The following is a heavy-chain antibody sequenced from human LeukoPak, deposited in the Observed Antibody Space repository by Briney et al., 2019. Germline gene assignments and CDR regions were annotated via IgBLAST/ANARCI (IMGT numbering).Heavy chain of an antibody. CDR2: IRYDGSNK. Sequence: PGGSLRLSCAASGFTFSSYGMHWVRQAPGKGLEWVAFIRYDGSNKYYADSVKGRFTMSRDNARNTLYLQVNSLRGEDTGVYYCARDQWLDYWGQGTLVTVSS. D-gene: IGHD6-19*01. V-gene: IGHV3-30*02. CDR3: ARDQWLDY. J-gene: IGHJ4*02. CDR1: GFTFSSYG.